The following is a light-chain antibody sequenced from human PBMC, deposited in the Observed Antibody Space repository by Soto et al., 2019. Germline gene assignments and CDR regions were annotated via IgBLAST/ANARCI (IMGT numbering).Light chain of an antibody. CDR2: EGS. CDR3: CSYARSGSVV. CDR1: SSDVGSYNL. J-gene: IGLJ1*01. V-gene: IGLV2-23*01. Sequence: QSALTQPASVSGSPGQSITISCTGTSSDVGSYNLVSWYQKYPGKAPKLMIYEGSKRPSGISNRFSGSKSGYTASLTISGLQAEDEADYYCCSYARSGSVVFGTGTKLTVL.